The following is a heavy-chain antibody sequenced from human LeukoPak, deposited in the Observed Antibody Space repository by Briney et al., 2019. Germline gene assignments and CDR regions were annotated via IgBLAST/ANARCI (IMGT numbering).Heavy chain of an antibody. V-gene: IGHV3-23*01. J-gene: IGHJ3*02. CDR3: AKDSELRLRWGAFEI. D-gene: IGHD4-23*01. Sequence: PGGSLRLSCAASGFIFSTYALSWVRQAPGKGLEWVSSISGSGGTTNYADSVKGRFTISRDNSKNTLYLQMNSLRAEDTAVYYCAKDSELRLRWGAFEIWGQGTMVIVSS. CDR2: ISGSGGTT. CDR1: GFIFSTYA.